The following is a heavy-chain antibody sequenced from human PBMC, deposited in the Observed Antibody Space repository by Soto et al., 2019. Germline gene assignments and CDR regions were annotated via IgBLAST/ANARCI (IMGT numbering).Heavy chain of an antibody. CDR1: GYTFTSYA. J-gene: IGHJ4*02. Sequence: GASVKVSCKASGYTFTSYAMHWVRQAPGQRLEWMGWINAGNGNTKYSQKFQGRVTITRDTSASTAYMELSSLRSEDTAVYYCARFSLFSLDGSYGFDYWGQGTLVTVSS. D-gene: IGHD5-18*01. CDR2: INAGNGNT. CDR3: ARFSLFSLDGSYGFDY. V-gene: IGHV1-3*01.